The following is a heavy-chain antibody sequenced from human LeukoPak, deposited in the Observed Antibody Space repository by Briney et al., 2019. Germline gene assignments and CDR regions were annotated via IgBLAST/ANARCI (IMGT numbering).Heavy chain of an antibody. V-gene: IGHV1-8*03. D-gene: IGHD6-13*01. J-gene: IGHJ1*01. CDR3: ARAGRSSWYGEYFQH. CDR2: MNPNSGNT. Sequence: ASVKVSCKASGYTFTSYDINWVRQATGQGLEWMGWMNPNSGNTGYAQKFQGRVTITRNTSISTAYLELSSLRSEDTAVYYCARAGRSSWYGEYFQHWGQGTLVTVSS. CDR1: GYTFTSYD.